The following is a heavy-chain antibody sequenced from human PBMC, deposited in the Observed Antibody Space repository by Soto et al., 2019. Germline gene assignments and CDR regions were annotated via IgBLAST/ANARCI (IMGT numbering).Heavy chain of an antibody. Sequence: QVQLQESGPGLVKPSETLSLTCTVSGGSISSYYWSCIRHPPGKGLEWIGYIYYSGSTNYNPSLKSRVTISVDTSKNQFSLKLSSVPAADTAVYYCARRWGYTFDYWGQGTLVTVSS. J-gene: IGHJ4*02. CDR1: GGSISSYY. CDR3: ARRWGYTFDY. V-gene: IGHV4-59*08. CDR2: IYYSGST. D-gene: IGHD5-12*01.